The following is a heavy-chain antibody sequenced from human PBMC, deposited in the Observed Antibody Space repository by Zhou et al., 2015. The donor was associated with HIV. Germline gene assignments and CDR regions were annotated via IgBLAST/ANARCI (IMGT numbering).Heavy chain of an antibody. CDR1: GGTFSSYA. CDR3: ASSAQVIAAAGIDAFDI. CDR2: IIPIFGTA. V-gene: IGHV1-69*01. D-gene: IGHD6-13*01. J-gene: IGHJ3*02. Sequence: QVQLVQSGAEVKKPGSSVKVSCKASGGTFSSYAISWVRQAPGQGLEWMGGIIPIFGTANYAQKFQGRVTITADESTSTAYMELSSLRSEDTAVYYCASSAQVIAAAGIDAFDIWGQGTMVTVSS.